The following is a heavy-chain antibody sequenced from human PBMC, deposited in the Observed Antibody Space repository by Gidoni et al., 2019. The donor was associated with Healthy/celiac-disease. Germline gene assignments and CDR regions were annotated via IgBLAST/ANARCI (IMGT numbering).Heavy chain of an antibody. CDR2: ISSNGGST. CDR1: GFTFSSYA. CDR3: ARGEPTGAFDI. Sequence: EVQLVESGEGLVQPGGSLRLSCAASGFTFSSYAMHWVRQAPGKGLEYVSAISSNGGSTYYADSVKGRFTISRDNSKNTLYLQMGSLRAEDMAVYYCARGEPTGAFDIWGQGTMVTVSS. V-gene: IGHV3-64*02. J-gene: IGHJ3*02. D-gene: IGHD1-26*01.